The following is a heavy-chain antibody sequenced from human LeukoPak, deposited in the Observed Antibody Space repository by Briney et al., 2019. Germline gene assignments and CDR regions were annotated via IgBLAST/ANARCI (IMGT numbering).Heavy chain of an antibody. V-gene: IGHV3-21*01. CDR1: GFTFSSYS. D-gene: IGHD6-13*01. Sequence: PGGSLRLSCAASGFTFSSYSMNWVRQAPGKGLEWVSSISCSSSYIYYADSVRGRFTISRDNAKNSLYLQMNSLRAEDTAVYYCARGPYSSSWYGVDYRGQGTLVTVSS. CDR3: ARGPYSSSWYGVDY. CDR2: ISCSSSYI. J-gene: IGHJ4*02.